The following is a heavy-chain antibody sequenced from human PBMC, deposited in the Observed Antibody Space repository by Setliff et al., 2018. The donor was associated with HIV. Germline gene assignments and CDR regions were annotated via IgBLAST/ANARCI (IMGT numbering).Heavy chain of an antibody. CDR2: IIAIFGTA. V-gene: IGHV1-69*13. CDR1: GGTFSSYA. D-gene: IGHD4-4*01. J-gene: IGHJ6*03. CDR3: ARAYSNSYYYYYYMDV. Sequence: ASVKVSCKASGGTFSSYAISWVRQAPGQGLEWMGGIIAIFGTANYGQKFQGRVTITADESTSTAYMELSSLRSEDTAVYYCARAYSNSYYYYYYMDVWGKGTTVTVSS.